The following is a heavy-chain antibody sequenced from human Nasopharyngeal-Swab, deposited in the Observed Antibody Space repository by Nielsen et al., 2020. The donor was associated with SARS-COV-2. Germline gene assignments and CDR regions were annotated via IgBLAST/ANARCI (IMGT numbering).Heavy chain of an antibody. J-gene: IGHJ6*02. V-gene: IGHV3-21*01. CDR2: ISSSSSYK. CDR1: GFTFSSYS. CDR3: ARVVGSYYGMDV. D-gene: IGHD3-10*01. Sequence: LSLTCAASGFTFSSYSMNWVRQAPGKGLEWVSSISSSSSYKYYADSVKGRFTISRDNSKNMLYLQMNSLRAEDTAVYYCARVVGSYYGMDVWGQGTTVTVSS.